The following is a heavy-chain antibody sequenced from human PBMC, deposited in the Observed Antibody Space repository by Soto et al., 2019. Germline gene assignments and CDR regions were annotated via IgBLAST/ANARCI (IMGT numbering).Heavy chain of an antibody. CDR2: INPNSGGT. J-gene: IGHJ6*02. D-gene: IGHD3-22*01. CDR1: GYTFTGYY. CDR3: ARDYSSGSLRLGYGMDV. V-gene: IGHV1-2*04. Sequence: ASVKVSCKASGYTFTGYYMHWVRQAPGQGLEWMGWINPNSGGTNYAQKFQGWVTMTRDTSISTAYMELSRLRSDDTAVYYCARDYSSGSLRLGYGMDVWGQGTTVTV.